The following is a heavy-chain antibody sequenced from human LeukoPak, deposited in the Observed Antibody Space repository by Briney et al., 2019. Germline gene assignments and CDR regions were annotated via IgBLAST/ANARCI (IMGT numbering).Heavy chain of an antibody. J-gene: IGHJ3*02. V-gene: IGHV4-61*01. Sequence: SETLSLTCTVSGGSVGSGSYYWSWIRQPPGKGLEWIGYIYYSGGTNYNPSLKSRVTISVDTSKNQFSLKLSSVTAADTAVYYCARADYSNYGDAFDIWGQGTMVTVSS. D-gene: IGHD4-11*01. CDR3: ARADYSNYGDAFDI. CDR2: IYYSGGT. CDR1: GGSVGSGSYY.